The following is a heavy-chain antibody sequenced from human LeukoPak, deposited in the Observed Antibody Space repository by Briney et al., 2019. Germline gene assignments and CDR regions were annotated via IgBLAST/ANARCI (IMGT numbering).Heavy chain of an antibody. CDR3: ARLGAWIQLSQGYLDL. CDR2: ISHTGNT. V-gene: IGHV4-38-2*02. CDR1: GYSISSGYL. D-gene: IGHD5-18*01. Sequence: TSSETLSLTCIVAGYSISSGYLWGWIRQPPGKGLEWIATISHTGNTYYNPSLNSRVTISIDTSKNQFSLNLSSVTAADTAVYYCARLGAWIQLSQGYLDLWGRGTLVTVSS. J-gene: IGHJ2*01.